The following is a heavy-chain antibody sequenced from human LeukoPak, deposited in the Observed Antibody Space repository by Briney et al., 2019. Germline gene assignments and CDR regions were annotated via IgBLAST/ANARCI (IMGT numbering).Heavy chain of an antibody. V-gene: IGHV4-34*01. D-gene: IGHD3-22*01. CDR3: AREGYSYDSSGYSNY. CDR1: GGSFSGYY. CDR2: TNHSGST. J-gene: IGHJ4*02. Sequence: SETLSLTCAVYGGSFSGYYWSWIRQPPGMGLEWIGETNHSGSTNYNPSLKSRVTISVDTSRNQFSLKLSSVTAADTAVYYCAREGYSYDSSGYSNYWGQGTLVTVSS.